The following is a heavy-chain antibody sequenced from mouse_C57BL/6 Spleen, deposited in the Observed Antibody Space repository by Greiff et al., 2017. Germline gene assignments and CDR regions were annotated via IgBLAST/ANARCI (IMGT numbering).Heavy chain of an antibody. CDR2: IYPRGGST. D-gene: IGHD2-3*01. J-gene: IGHJ1*03. CDR1: GYTFTDHS. CDR3: GGRGYDGLDCYFDV. Sequence: QVQLQQPDAELVKPGASVKISCKASGYTFTDHSITWMKQRPEQGLEWIGYIYPRGGSTKYNEKFKGKATLTADTSSSTAYMQLISLTSEDSAVYFCGGRGYDGLDCYFDVWGTGTTVTVSS. V-gene: IGHV1-78*01.